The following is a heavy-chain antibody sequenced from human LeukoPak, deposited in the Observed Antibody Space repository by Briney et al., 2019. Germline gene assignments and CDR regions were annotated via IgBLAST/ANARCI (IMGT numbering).Heavy chain of an antibody. CDR3: ARDGGGYFNWFDP. J-gene: IGHJ5*02. D-gene: IGHD5-12*01. Sequence: PGGSLRLSCAASGFTVSNNYMSWVRQAPGKGLEWVSLIYSGGTTYYADSVKGRFTISRDNSKNTLYLQMNSLRAEDTAVYYCARDGGGYFNWFDPWGQGTLVTVSS. CDR1: GFTVSNNY. V-gene: IGHV3-53*01. CDR2: IYSGGTT.